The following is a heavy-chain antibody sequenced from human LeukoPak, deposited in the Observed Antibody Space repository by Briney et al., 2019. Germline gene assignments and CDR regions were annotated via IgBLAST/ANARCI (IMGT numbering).Heavy chain of an antibody. CDR1: GFTFSSYW. CDR2: IKPDGSEK. D-gene: IGHD5-18*01. V-gene: IGHV3-7*01. Sequence: GGSLRLSCAASGFTFSSYWMSWVRQAPGKGLEWVANIKPDGSEKYYVDSVKGRFTISRDNAKNSLYLQMNSLRAEDTAVYYCARVGGIQLWFTARAFDIWGQGTMVTVSS. J-gene: IGHJ3*02. CDR3: ARVGGIQLWFTARAFDI.